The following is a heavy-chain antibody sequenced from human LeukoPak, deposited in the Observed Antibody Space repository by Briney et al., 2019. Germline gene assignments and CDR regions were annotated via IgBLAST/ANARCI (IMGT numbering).Heavy chain of an antibody. V-gene: IGHV3-48*01. CDR2: ISSSSSTI. CDR3: ARALGGRWLQLGYFDY. Sequence: GGSLRLSCAASGFTFSSYGMHWVRQAPGKGLEWVSYISSSSSTIYYADSVKGRFTISRDNAKNSLYLQMNSLRAEDTAVYYCARALGGRWLQLGYFDYWGQGTLVTVSS. D-gene: IGHD5-24*01. CDR1: GFTFSSYG. J-gene: IGHJ4*02.